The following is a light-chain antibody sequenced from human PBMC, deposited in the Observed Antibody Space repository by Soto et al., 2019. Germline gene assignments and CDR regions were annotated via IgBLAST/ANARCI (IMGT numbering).Light chain of an antibody. CDR3: SAFTGTTYV. CDR2: DVS. CDR1: SSDVGGNKY. Sequence: XSALTQPASVSGAPGQSITISCTGSSSDVGGNKYVSWYQQYPGKAPKLMICDVSNRPSGVSNRFSGSKSGNTASLTISGLQAEDEADYYCSAFTGTTYVFGTGNKVTVL. J-gene: IGLJ1*01. V-gene: IGLV2-14*01.